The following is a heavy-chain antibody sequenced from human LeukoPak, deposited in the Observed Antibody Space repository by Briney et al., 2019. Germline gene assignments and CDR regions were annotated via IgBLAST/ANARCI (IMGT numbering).Heavy chain of an antibody. CDR1: GFTFSFYA. CDR3: ASPGIAVAGTYVY. V-gene: IGHV3-23*01. D-gene: IGHD6-19*01. Sequence: GGSLRLSCAASGFTFSFYAMSWVRQAPGKGLEWVAGITSSGNTTYYADPVKGRFTISRDNPKNTLYLQMNSLRAEDTAVYYCASPGIAVAGTYVYWGQGTLVTVSS. J-gene: IGHJ4*02. CDR2: ITSSGNTT.